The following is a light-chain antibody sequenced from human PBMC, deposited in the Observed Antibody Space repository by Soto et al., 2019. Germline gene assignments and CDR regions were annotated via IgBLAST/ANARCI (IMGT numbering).Light chain of an antibody. Sequence: ETVLTQSPATLSLSPGERATLCCRASQSVSSYLAWYQQKPGQAPRLLIYDASRRATGIPARFSGSGSGTDFTLTISSLEPEDFAVYFCQQRSDWPTTFGQGTRLDIK. J-gene: IGKJ5*01. V-gene: IGKV3-11*01. CDR3: QQRSDWPTT. CDR1: QSVSSY. CDR2: DAS.